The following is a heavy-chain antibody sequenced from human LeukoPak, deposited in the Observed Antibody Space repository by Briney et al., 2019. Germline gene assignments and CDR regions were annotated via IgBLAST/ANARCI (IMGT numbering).Heavy chain of an antibody. V-gene: IGHV3-74*01. CDR3: ASITMVRGAKNNWFDP. Sequence: GGSLRLSCAASGFTFSSYWMHWVRQAPGKGLVWVSRINSDGSSTSYADSVKGRFTISRDNAKNTLSLQMNSLRAEDTAVYYCASITMVRGAKNNWFDPWGQGTLVTVSS. D-gene: IGHD3-10*01. CDR1: GFTFSSYW. J-gene: IGHJ5*02. CDR2: INSDGSST.